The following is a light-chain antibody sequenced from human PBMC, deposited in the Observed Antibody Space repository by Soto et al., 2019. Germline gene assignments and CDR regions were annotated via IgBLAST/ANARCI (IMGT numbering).Light chain of an antibody. CDR1: SSDVGGYNY. J-gene: IGLJ3*02. CDR2: DVN. Sequence: QSALTQPASVSGSPGQSITISCTGTSSDVGGYNYVSWYQQFPGKAPKLIIYDVNNRPSGVSNRFSGSKSGNTASLTISGLQAEDEGDYHCSSYSDNTSLGVFGGGTKLPVL. CDR3: SSYSDNTSLGV. V-gene: IGLV2-14*01.